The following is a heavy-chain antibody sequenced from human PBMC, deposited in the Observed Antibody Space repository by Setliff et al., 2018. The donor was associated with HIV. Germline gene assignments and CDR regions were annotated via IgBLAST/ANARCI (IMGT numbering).Heavy chain of an antibody. Sequence: GASVKVSCKAPGHTFINYYIHWVRQAPGQGLEWMGGIIPMFGTAHYAQKFQGRVTITADESTTTAYMELSSLRSEDTTVFYCARGGSGYYDFWSGSSAFEYWGQGTLVTVSS. CDR3: ARGGSGYYDFWSGSSAFEY. CDR2: IIPMFGTA. J-gene: IGHJ4*02. CDR1: GHTFINYY. D-gene: IGHD3-3*01. V-gene: IGHV1-69*13.